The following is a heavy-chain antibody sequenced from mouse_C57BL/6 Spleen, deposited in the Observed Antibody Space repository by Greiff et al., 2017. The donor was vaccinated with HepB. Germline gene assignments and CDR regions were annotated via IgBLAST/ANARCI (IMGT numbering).Heavy chain of an antibody. J-gene: IGHJ2*01. CDR2: ISDGGSYT. V-gene: IGHV5-4*01. CDR1: GFTFSSYA. Sequence: EVNVVESGGGLVKPGGSLKLSCAASGFTFSSYAMSWVRQTPEKRLEWVATISDGGSYTYYPDNVKGRFTISRDNAKNNLYLQMSHLKSEDTAMYYCARDRIYYYGSRGYFDYWGQGTTLTVSS. D-gene: IGHD1-1*01. CDR3: ARDRIYYYGSRGYFDY.